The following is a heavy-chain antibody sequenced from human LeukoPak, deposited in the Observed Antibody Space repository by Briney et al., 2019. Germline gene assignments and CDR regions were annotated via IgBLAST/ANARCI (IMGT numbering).Heavy chain of an antibody. J-gene: IGHJ3*02. Sequence: PGGSLRLSCAASGFTFDDYAMHWVRQAPGKGLEWVSGISWNSGSIGYADSVKGRFTISRDNAKNSLYLQMNSLRAEDTALYYCAKDSGSLPHAFDIWGQGTMVTVSS. CDR1: GFTFDDYA. CDR2: ISWNSGSI. CDR3: AKDSGSLPHAFDI. D-gene: IGHD1-26*01. V-gene: IGHV3-9*01.